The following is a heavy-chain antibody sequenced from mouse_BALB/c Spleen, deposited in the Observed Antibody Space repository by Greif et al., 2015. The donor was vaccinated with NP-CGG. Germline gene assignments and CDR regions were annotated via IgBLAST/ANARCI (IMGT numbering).Heavy chain of an antibody. CDR3: AREGDYYYPLKD. V-gene: IGHV3-2*02. CDR2: ISYSGST. CDR1: GYSITSDYA. D-gene: IGHD1-1*01. J-gene: IGHJ2*01. Sequence: EVKLVESGPGLVKPSQSLSLTCTVTGYSITSDYAWNWIRQFPGNKLEWMGYISYSGSTSYNPSLKSRISITRDTSKNQFFLQLNSVTTEDTATYYCAREGDYYYPLKDWGQGTTLTVSS.